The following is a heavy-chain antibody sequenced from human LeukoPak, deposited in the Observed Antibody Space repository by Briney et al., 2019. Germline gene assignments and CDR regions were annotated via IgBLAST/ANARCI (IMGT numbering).Heavy chain of an antibody. CDR1: GSTFDDYA. J-gene: IGHJ4*02. D-gene: IGHD3-10*01. CDR2: ISWNSASV. Sequence: GRSLRLSCAASGSTFDDYAMHWVRQGPGKALEWVSYISWNSASVGYADSVKGRFTISRDSAKNSLYLQMNSLTPEDTALYYCAKAKYDYGSGSYSPFDNWGQGIRVTVSS. V-gene: IGHV3-9*01. CDR3: AKAKYDYGSGSYSPFDN.